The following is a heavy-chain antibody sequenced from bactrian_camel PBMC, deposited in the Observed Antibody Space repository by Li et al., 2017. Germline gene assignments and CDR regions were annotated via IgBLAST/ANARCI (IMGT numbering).Heavy chain of an antibody. CDR2: ISWDGRT. Sequence: QLVESGGRSVQVGESLRLSCTVSGFTFDDTDMGWYRPAPDNNCELVSSISWDGRTYYAGSVKGRFTISQNNAKNTSYLQMNSLKPEDTGMYYCAARISGLCVLKDDDRWPYNYWGQGTQVTVS. CDR3: AARISGLCVLKDDDRWPYNY. CDR1: GFTFDDTD. J-gene: IGHJ4*01. D-gene: IGHD4*01. V-gene: IGHV3S60*01.